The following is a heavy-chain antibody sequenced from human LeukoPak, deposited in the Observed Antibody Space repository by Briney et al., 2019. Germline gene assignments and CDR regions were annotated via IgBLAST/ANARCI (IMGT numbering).Heavy chain of an antibody. Sequence: PGGSLRLSCAASGFTVSSNYMSWVRQAPGKGLEWVSVIYSGGSTYYADSVKGRFTISRDNSKSTLYIQMNSLRAEDTAVYYCARDHHRRLYDSQARDTFDFWGQGTMVTVSS. V-gene: IGHV3-53*01. J-gene: IGHJ3*01. CDR3: ARDHHRRLYDSQARDTFDF. D-gene: IGHD3-22*01. CDR2: IYSGGST. CDR1: GFTVSSNY.